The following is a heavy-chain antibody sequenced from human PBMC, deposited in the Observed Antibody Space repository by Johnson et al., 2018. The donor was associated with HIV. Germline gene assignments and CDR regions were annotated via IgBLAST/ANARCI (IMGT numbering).Heavy chain of an antibody. J-gene: IGHJ3*01. CDR1: GFIFSSYW. Sequence: VQLVESGGGLVQPGGSLRLSCAASGFIFSSYWMHWVRQAPGKGLVWVSRINSDGSSTAYADSVKDRFTISRDNAKNTLYLQMNSLRAEDTAVYYCAREHRADESFDLWGQGTMVTVSS. CDR3: AREHRADESFDL. V-gene: IGHV3-74*01. D-gene: IGHD1-14*01. CDR2: INSDGSST.